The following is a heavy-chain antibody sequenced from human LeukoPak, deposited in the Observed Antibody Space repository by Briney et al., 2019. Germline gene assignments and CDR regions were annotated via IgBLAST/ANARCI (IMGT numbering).Heavy chain of an antibody. CDR2: ISSSSSYI. J-gene: IGHJ3*02. CDR1: GFTFSSYS. V-gene: IGHV3-21*01. Sequence: GGSLRLSCAASGFTFSSYSMNWVRQAPGKGLEWVSSISSSSSYIYYADSVKGRFTISRDNAKNSLYLQMNSLRAEDTAVYYCASRVRDSSSYYHHDDAFDIWGQGTMVTVSS. D-gene: IGHD3-22*01. CDR3: ASRVRDSSSYYHHDDAFDI.